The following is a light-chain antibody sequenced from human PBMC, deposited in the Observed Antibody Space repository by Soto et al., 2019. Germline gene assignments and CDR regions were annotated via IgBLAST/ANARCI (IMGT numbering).Light chain of an antibody. CDR2: RAS. CDR3: QQSYGTPYN. V-gene: IGKV1-39*01. CDR1: QAINNN. J-gene: IGKJ2*01. Sequence: DIQMTQSPSSLSASVTDRVTITCRASQAINNNLNWYQQKLGEAPELLIYRASTLQSGVPSRFSGSGSGTDFTLTISSLEHEDFGTYYCQQSYGTPYNFGQGPRWIS.